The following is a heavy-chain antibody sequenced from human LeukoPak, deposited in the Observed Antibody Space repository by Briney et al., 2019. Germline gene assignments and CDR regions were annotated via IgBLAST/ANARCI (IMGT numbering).Heavy chain of an antibody. J-gene: IGHJ3*02. CDR2: IYYSGST. V-gene: IGHV4-59*01. D-gene: IGHD6-19*01. CDR3: VRGHLVGGWFKYDAFDI. Sequence: SETLSLTCTVSDGSINSFYWSWIRQPPGKGLEWIGYIYYSGSTNYNPSLKSRVTISLDTSKKHFSLKLSSVTAADTAVYYCVRGHLVGGWFKYDAFDIWGQGTMVSVSS. CDR1: DGSINSFY.